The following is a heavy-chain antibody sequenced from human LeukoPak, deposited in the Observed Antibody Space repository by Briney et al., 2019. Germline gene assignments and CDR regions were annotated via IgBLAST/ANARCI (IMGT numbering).Heavy chain of an antibody. CDR2: IKQDGSEK. CDR3: ARVPYSSSWYLGY. V-gene: IGHV3-7*01. J-gene: IGHJ4*02. D-gene: IGHD6-13*01. CDR1: GFTFSSYW. Sequence: GGSLRLSCAASGFTFSSYWMSWVRQAPGKGLEWVANIKQDGSEKYYVDSVKGRFTISRDNAKNSLYLQMNSLRAEDTAVYYCARVPYSSSWYLGYWGQGTLVTVSS.